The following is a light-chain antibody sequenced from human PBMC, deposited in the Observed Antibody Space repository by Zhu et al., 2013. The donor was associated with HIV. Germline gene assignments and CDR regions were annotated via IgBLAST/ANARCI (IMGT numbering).Light chain of an antibody. CDR2: GAS. CDR1: QSVYNF. CDR3: QQFGDSWT. Sequence: EILLTQSPATLSLSPGERATLSCRASQSVYNFLAWYQQKPGQAPRLLIYGASSRATGIPDRFSGSGSGTDFTLTISRLEPEDFAVYYCQQFGDSWTFGQGTKVEIK. V-gene: IGKV3-20*01. J-gene: IGKJ1*01.